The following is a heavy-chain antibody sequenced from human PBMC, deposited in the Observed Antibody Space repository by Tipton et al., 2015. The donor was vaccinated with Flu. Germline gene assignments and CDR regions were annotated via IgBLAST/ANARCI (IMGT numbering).Heavy chain of an antibody. CDR1: GGSISCYY. J-gene: IGHJ4*02. CDR2: IYYSGST. V-gene: IGHV4-59*01. Sequence: TLSLTCTVSGGSISCYYWSWIRQPPGKGLEWIGYIYYSGSTNYNPSLKSRVTISVDTSKNQFSLKLSSVTAADTAVYYCARAPDSIVGATVFDYWGQGTLVTVSS. D-gene: IGHD1-26*01. CDR3: ARAPDSIVGATVFDY.